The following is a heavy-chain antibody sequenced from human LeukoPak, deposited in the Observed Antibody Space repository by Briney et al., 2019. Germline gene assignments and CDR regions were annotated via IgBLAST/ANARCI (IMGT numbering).Heavy chain of an antibody. Sequence: GESLKISCKGSGYSFTSYWIGWVRQMPGKGPEWMGIIYPGDSDTRYSPSFQGQVTISADKSISTAYLQWSSLKASDTAMYYCARLPNRGYCSSTSCYISGPAGEHYDYWGQGTLVTVSS. CDR2: IYPGDSDT. CDR1: GYSFTSYW. CDR3: ARLPNRGYCSSTSCYISGPAGEHYDY. V-gene: IGHV5-51*01. D-gene: IGHD2-2*02. J-gene: IGHJ4*02.